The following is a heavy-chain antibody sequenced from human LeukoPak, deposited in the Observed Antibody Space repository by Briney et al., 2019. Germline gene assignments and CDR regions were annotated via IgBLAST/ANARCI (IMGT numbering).Heavy chain of an antibody. Sequence: GASVKVSCKVSGYSLTELSIHWVRQAPGKGLEWMGGFDPEDGEAIYAQRFQGRVTMTEDTSTDTAHMAMRSLRSEDTAVYYCATVGNYYGSGSYYYWFDPWGQGTLVTVPS. CDR1: GYSLTELS. CDR3: ATVGNYYGSGSYYYWFDP. D-gene: IGHD3-10*01. J-gene: IGHJ5*02. CDR2: FDPEDGEA. V-gene: IGHV1-24*01.